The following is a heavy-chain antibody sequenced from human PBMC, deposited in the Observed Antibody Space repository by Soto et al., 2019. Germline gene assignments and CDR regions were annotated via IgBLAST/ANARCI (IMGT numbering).Heavy chain of an antibody. J-gene: IGHJ3*01. CDR2: IYWDDDK. CDR1: GFSLSTSGVG. Sequence: QITLKESGPTLVKPTQTLTLTCTFSGFSLSTSGVGVGWIRQPPGKALEWLALIYWDDDKRYSPSLKSRLTIIKDTYKNQVVVTMTNIDPVDTGTYYRAPMSNFYGSGRHAFDLRGQVTMVTVSS. CDR3: APMSNFYGSGRHAFDL. D-gene: IGHD3-10*01. V-gene: IGHV2-5*02.